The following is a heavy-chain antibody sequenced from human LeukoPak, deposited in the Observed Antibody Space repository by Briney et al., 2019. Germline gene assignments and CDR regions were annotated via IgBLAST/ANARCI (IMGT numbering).Heavy chain of an antibody. Sequence: GGTLRLAWAASGFTFSSYWMSWVRQAPGKGLEWVANIKQDGSEKYYVDSVKGRFTISRDNAKNSLYLQMNSLRAEDTAVYYCARDTGEWAVADWFDPWGQGTMVTVSS. CDR1: GFTFSSYW. J-gene: IGHJ5*02. CDR3: ARDTGEWAVADWFDP. D-gene: IGHD6-19*01. CDR2: IKQDGSEK. V-gene: IGHV3-7*01.